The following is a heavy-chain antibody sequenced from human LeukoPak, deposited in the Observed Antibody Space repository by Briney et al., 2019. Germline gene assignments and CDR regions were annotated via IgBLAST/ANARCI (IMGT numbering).Heavy chain of an antibody. CDR1: GFTFGDYY. CDR3: AKDRGGGSGSSVVFGS. V-gene: IGHV3-11*05. Sequence: PGGSLRLSCSASGFTFGDYYMSWIRQAPGKGLESVSYISGSGSYTKYADSVKGRFTISRDNSKNALYLQMNSLRADDTAVYYCAKDRGGGSGSSVVFGSWGQGTLVTVSS. CDR2: ISGSGSYT. J-gene: IGHJ4*02. D-gene: IGHD3-10*01.